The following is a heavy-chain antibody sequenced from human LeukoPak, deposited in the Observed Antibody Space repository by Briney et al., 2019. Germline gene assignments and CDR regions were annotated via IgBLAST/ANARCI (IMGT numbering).Heavy chain of an antibody. CDR3: ARDGGYYYDRSGYSHLDY. V-gene: IGHV4-61*01. D-gene: IGHD3-22*01. CDR1: GGSVSSGSYY. Sequence: SETLSLTCTVSGGSVSSGSYYWSWLRQPPGKGLEWIGHIDNSGSTNYNPSLKSRVTVSVDTSKNQFSLKLSSVTAADTALYYCARDGGYYYDRSGYSHLDYWGQGTLVTVSS. J-gene: IGHJ4*02. CDR2: IDNSGST.